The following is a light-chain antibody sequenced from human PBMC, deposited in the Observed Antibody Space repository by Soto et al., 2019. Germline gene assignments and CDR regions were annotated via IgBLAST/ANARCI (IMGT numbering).Light chain of an antibody. V-gene: IGKV1-8*01. Sequence: AIRMTQSPSSFSASTGDRVTITCRASQGISSYLAWYQQKPGKAPKLLIYAASTLQSGVPSRFSGSGSGTDFTLTISCLQSEDVATYYCHQYYSYHALTFGGGTKVEIK. J-gene: IGKJ4*01. CDR2: AAS. CDR3: HQYYSYHALT. CDR1: QGISSY.